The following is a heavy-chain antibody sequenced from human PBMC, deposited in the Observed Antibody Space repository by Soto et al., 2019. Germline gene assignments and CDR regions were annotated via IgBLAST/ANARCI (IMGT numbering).Heavy chain of an antibody. D-gene: IGHD6-19*01. Sequence: QVQLVQSGAEVKKPGSSVKVSCKASGGTFSSYAISWVRQAPGQGLEWMGGIIPIFGTANYAQKFQGRVTITADESTSTAYMELSSLRSEDTAVYYCARVTFIEVAGEYWYFDLWGRGTLVTVSS. V-gene: IGHV1-69*01. CDR1: GGTFSSYA. J-gene: IGHJ2*01. CDR3: ARVTFIEVAGEYWYFDL. CDR2: IIPIFGTA.